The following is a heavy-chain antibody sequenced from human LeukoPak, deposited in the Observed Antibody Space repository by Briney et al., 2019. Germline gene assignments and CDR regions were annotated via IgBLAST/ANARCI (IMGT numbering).Heavy chain of an antibody. CDR2: ISYDGSNK. CDR3: ARDGDYYDSSGYLDY. Sequence: TGGSLRLSCAASGFTFSSYAMHWVRQAPGKGLEWVAVISYDGSNKYYADSVKGRFTISRDNSKNTLYLQMNSLRAEDTAVYYCARDGDYYDSSGYLDYWGQGTLVTVSS. J-gene: IGHJ4*02. CDR1: GFTFSSYA. D-gene: IGHD3-22*01. V-gene: IGHV3-30-3*01.